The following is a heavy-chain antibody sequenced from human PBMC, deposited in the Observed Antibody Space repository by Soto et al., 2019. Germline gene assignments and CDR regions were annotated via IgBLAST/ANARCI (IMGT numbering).Heavy chain of an antibody. CDR1: GFTVSSNY. CDR2: INQDGSET. V-gene: IGHV3-7*01. Sequence: GGSLRLSCAASGFTVSSNYMSWVRQAPGKGLEWVANINQDGSETAYVDSVKGRFTISRDNARSSLYLRMNSLRAEDTAIYYCLRNAFWGHGTPVTVSS. J-gene: IGHJ4*01. CDR3: LRNAF. D-gene: IGHD3-3*02.